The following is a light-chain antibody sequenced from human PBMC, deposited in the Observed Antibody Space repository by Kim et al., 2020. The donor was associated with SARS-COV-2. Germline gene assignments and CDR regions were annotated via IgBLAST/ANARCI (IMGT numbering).Light chain of an antibody. V-gene: IGLV1-44*01. Sequence: ELTQPPSASGSPGQRFTISCSGSSSNIGGNTVNWYQQLPGTAPKLLIYSNNQRPSGVPDRFSGSKSGTSASLAISGLQSEDEADYYCAAWDDSLNGPVFGGRTQLTVL. CDR1: SSNIGGNT. J-gene: IGLJ3*02. CDR2: SNN. CDR3: AAWDDSLNGPV.